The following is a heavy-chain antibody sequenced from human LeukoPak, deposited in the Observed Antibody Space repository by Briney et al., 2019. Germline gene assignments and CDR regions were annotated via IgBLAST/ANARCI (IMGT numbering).Heavy chain of an antibody. D-gene: IGHD5-18*01. CDR1: GFTFSNYG. Sequence: SGGSLRLSCITSGFTFSNYGMHWVRQAPGKGLEWVAVIWYDGSNKYYADSVKGRFTISRDNSKNTLFLQMNSLRAEDTAVYYCAREGKYSYGPFDYWGQGTLVTVSS. CDR2: IWYDGSNK. J-gene: IGHJ4*02. V-gene: IGHV3-33*01. CDR3: AREGKYSYGPFDY.